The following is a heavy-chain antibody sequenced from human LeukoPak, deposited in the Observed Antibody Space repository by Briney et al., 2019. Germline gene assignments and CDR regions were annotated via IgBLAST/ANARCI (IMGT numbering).Heavy chain of an antibody. D-gene: IGHD3-10*01. CDR3: ARQGWFGELLSPLDY. Sequence: SETLSLTCTVSGGSITSYYRSWIRQSPGKGLEWIGFMYYSGTTNYNPSLKSRVTISLGMSKNQFSLKLSSVTASDTAVYYCARQGWFGELLSPLDYWGQGTLVTVSS. CDR1: GGSITSYY. J-gene: IGHJ4*02. CDR2: MYYSGTT. V-gene: IGHV4-59*08.